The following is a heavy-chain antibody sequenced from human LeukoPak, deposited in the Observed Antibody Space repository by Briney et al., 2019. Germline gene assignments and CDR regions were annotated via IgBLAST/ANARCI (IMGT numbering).Heavy chain of an antibody. CDR3: AREPSDYYDSSGYFQYYFDY. D-gene: IGHD3-22*01. J-gene: IGHJ4*02. CDR2: ISGSGGST. V-gene: IGHV3-23*01. Sequence: GGSLRLSCAASGFTFSSYAMSWVRQAPGKGLEWVSAISGSGGSTYYADSVKGRFTISRDNSKNTLYLQMNSLRAEDTAVYYCAREPSDYYDSSGYFQYYFDYWGQGTLVTVSS. CDR1: GFTFSSYA.